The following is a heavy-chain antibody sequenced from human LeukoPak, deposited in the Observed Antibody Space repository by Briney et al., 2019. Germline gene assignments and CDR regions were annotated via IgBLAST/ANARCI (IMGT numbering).Heavy chain of an antibody. Sequence: GGSLRLSCAASGFTFDDYGMSWVRQAPGKGLEWVSGINWNGGSTGYADSVKGRFTISRDNAKNSLYLQMNSLRAEDTALYHCARRGDSTADWYFDLWGRGTLATVSS. CDR2: INWNGGST. J-gene: IGHJ2*01. V-gene: IGHV3-20*01. CDR1: GFTFDDYG. D-gene: IGHD1-26*01. CDR3: ARRGDSTADWYFDL.